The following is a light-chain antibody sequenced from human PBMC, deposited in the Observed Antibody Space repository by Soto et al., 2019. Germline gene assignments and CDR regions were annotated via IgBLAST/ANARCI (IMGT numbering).Light chain of an antibody. J-gene: IGLJ3*02. CDR3: LLSYSGARV. Sequence: QAVVTQEPSLTVSPGGTVTLTCGSSTGAVTSGHYPYWFQQRPGQAPRTLIFDTSNRHSWTPARFSGSLLGGKAALTLSGAQPEDEADYYCLLSYSGARVFGGGTKVTVL. V-gene: IGLV7-46*01. CDR2: DTS. CDR1: TGAVTSGHY.